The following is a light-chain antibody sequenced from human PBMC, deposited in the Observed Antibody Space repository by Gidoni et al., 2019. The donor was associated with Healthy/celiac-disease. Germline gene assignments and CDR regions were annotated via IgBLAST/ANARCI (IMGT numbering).Light chain of an antibody. J-gene: IGLJ1*01. CDR3: QSYDSSLWRV. CDR2: GNI. V-gene: IGLV1-40*01. CDR1: SSNIGAGYD. Sequence: QYVLTQPPPVSGAPGQRGTISCTGSSSNIGAGYDVHWYQQLPGTASKLLIYGNINRPSGVPDRFSGSKSGTSASLAITGLQAEDEADYYCQSYDSSLWRVFGTGTKVTVL.